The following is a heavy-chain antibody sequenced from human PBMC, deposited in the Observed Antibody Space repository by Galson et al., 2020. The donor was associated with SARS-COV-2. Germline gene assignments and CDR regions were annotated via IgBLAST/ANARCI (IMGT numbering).Heavy chain of an antibody. CDR3: AKDRREVYQLLFDVDTTVSPY. D-gene: IGHD2-2*01. Sequence: PGGSLRLSCAASGFTFSSYAMSWVRQAPGKGLEWVAAISYAGSKKYYVDSVQGRFTISRDNSKNTLYFQMNSLRAEDTAVYYCAKDRREVYQLLFDVDTTVSPYWGQGTLVTVSS. J-gene: IGHJ4*02. V-gene: IGHV3-30*18. CDR2: ISYAGSKK. CDR1: GFTFSSYA.